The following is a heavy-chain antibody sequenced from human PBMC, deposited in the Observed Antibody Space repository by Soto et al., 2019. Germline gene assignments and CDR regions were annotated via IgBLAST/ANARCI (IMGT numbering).Heavy chain of an antibody. D-gene: IGHD5-18*01. CDR2: IYHSGST. J-gene: IGHJ4*02. CDR1: GGSISSGGYS. Sequence: LSLTCAVSGGSISSGGYSWSWIRQPPGKGLEWIGYIYHSGSTYYNPSLKSRVTISVDRSKNQFSLKLSSVTAADTAVYYCARVVVDTAMAFFDYWGQGTLVTVSS. CDR3: ARVVVDTAMAFFDY. V-gene: IGHV4-30-2*01.